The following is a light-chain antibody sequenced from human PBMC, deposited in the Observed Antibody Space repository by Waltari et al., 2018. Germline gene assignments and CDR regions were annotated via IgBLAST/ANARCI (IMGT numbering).Light chain of an antibody. V-gene: IGLV1-40*01. CDR3: QSYDSSRRDSV. CDR2: WII. J-gene: IGLJ2*01. Sequence: YEKLPGKPPSRFFQWIINRPAGVANRFCCSKSGTAASLAIAGLQAEDEADYYCQSYDSSRRDSVFGGGTKLTVL.